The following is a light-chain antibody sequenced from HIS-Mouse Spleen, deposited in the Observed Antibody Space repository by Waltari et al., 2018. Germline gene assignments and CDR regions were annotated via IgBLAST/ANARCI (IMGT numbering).Light chain of an antibody. V-gene: IGLV2-11*01. CDR2: DVG. J-gene: IGLJ2*01. CDR3: CSYAGSYTFEVV. CDR1: SSDVGGYNY. Sequence: QSALTQPRSVSGSPGQSVTISCTGTSSDVGGYNYVSWYQQHPGKAPKLMIYDVGKRPSGVPDRFSGSKSGNTASLTISGLQAEDEADYYCCSYAGSYTFEVVFGGGTKLTVL.